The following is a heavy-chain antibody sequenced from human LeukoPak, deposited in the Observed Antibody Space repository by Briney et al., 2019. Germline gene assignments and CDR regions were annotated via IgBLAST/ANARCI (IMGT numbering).Heavy chain of an antibody. D-gene: IGHD1-7*01. CDR2: ISSSSSYI. V-gene: IGHV3-21*01. Sequence: GGSLRLSCAASGFTFDDYAMHWVRQAPGKGLEWVSSISSSSSYIYYADSAKGRFTISRDNAKNSLYLQMNSLRAEDTAVYYCARGTWYNWNYLNYMDVWGKGTTVTVSS. CDR1: GFTFDDYA. CDR3: ARGTWYNWNYLNYMDV. J-gene: IGHJ6*03.